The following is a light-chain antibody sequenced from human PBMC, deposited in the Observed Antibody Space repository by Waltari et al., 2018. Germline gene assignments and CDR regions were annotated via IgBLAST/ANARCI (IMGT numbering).Light chain of an antibody. J-gene: IGKJ2*01. CDR1: ESISIN. V-gene: IGKV3-15*01. Sequence: TQSPATLSVSLGERVTLTCRASESISINLAWYQQNPGQTPRLIIHGASKRATGVPARFAGSGSRTEFTLIISSLQSEDIAVYYCHQYNNRPPYTFGLGTKLEIK. CDR2: GAS. CDR3: HQYNNRPPYT.